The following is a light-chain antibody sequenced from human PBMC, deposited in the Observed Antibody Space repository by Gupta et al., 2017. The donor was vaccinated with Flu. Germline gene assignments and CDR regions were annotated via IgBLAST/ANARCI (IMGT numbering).Light chain of an antibody. J-gene: IGKJ1*01. CDR1: QSVSSSY. Sequence: ERATLSCRASQSVSSSYLAWYQQKPGQAPRLLIYGASSRATDIPDRFSGSGSGTDFTLTISRLEPEDFAVYYCQQYGSSPLTFGQGTKVEIK. CDR3: QQYGSSPLT. CDR2: GAS. V-gene: IGKV3-20*01.